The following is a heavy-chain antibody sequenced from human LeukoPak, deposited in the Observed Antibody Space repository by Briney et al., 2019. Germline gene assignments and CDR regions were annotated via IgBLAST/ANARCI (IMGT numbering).Heavy chain of an antibody. Sequence: ASVKVSCKASGYTFTGYYMHWVRQAPGQGLEWMGWINPNSGGTNYAQKFQGRVTMTRDTSISTAYMELSRLRSDDTAVYYCARVALRGAPQHYFDYWGQGTLVTVSS. CDR2: INPNSGGT. CDR3: ARVALRGAPQHYFDY. J-gene: IGHJ4*02. CDR1: GYTFTGYY. V-gene: IGHV1-2*02. D-gene: IGHD3-10*01.